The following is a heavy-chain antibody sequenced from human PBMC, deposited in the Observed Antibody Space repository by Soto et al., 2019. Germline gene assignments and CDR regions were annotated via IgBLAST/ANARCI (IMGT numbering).Heavy chain of an antibody. CDR3: AKQYYDSSGYLDL. Sequence: ESGGGVVQPGRSLRLSCAASGFTFSSYGMHWVRQAPGKGLEWVAVISYDGSNKYYADSVKGRFTISRDNSKNTLYLQMNSLRAEDTAVYYCAKQYYDSSGYLDLWGRGTLVTVSS. V-gene: IGHV3-30*18. J-gene: IGHJ2*01. CDR1: GFTFSSYG. D-gene: IGHD3-22*01. CDR2: ISYDGSNK.